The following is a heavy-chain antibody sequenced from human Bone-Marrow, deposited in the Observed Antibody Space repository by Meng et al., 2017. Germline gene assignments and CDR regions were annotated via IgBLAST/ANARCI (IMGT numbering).Heavy chain of an antibody. CDR2: IWHEGIKT. CDR3: ARFTPLDY. V-gene: IGHV3-33*01. J-gene: IGHJ4*02. CDR1: GFNFNNHG. Sequence: QAQLAESGGGLVQPGRSLRLSCAASGFNFNNHGMHWVRQAPGRGLEWVAVIWHEGIKTYHADSVKGRFTVSRDNSKNTLYLQMNSLRAEDTAMYYCARFTPLDYWGQGTLVTVSS.